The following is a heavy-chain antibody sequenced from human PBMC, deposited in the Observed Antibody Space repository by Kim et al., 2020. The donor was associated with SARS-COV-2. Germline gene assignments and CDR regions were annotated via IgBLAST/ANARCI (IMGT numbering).Heavy chain of an antibody. V-gene: IGHV4-59*11. CDR2: IDYSGGT. CDR1: GGSISNHY. CDR3: ARDPPGPDYSFDL. D-gene: IGHD5-12*01. J-gene: IGHJ3*01. Sequence: SETLSLTCLVSGGSISNHYWSWIRQPPGKGLEWIGYIDYSGGTNSNPSLKSRVTISVDTSKNQFSPKLYSVTAADTAVYYCARDPPGPDYSFDLWGQGTMVTVSS.